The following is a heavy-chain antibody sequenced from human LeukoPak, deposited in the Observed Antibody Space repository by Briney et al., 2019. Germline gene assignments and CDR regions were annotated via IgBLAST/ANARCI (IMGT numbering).Heavy chain of an antibody. CDR3: ARVVTDWAIHN. D-gene: IGHD3-9*01. J-gene: IGHJ4*02. CDR2: IYYSGST. Sequence: TLYLTCTVSGGSINSGDYYWSWIRLPPGEGLEWIGFIYYSGSTYNNPSLKSRVTISVDTSKNQFSLRLSSVTAADTAMYYCARVVTDWAIHNWGQGTLVTVSS. V-gene: IGHV4-30-4*01. CDR1: GGSINSGDYY.